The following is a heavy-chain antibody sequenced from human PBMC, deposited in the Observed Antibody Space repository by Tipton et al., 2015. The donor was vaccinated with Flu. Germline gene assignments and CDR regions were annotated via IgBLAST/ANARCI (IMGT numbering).Heavy chain of an antibody. CDR3: AGSFGDHRDFNF. CDR1: GGSIFDYY. J-gene: IGHJ4*02. D-gene: IGHD4-17*01. CDR2: IYSSGNT. V-gene: IGHV4-59*01. Sequence: LSLTCTVSGGSIFDYYWTWIRQSPGRGLEWIGHIYSSGNTKYNPSLKSRVTMSVDTSMKQFSLKLSFVTAADTAMYYCAGSFGDHRDFNFWGQGTLVTVSS.